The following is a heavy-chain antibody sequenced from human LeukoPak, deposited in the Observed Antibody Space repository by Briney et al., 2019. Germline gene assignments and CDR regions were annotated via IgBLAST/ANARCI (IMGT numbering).Heavy chain of an antibody. Sequence: PSETLSLTCTVSGGSISSYYWSWIRQPPGKALEWIGYIYYSGITNYNPSLKSRVTISLDTSRNQFSLKLSSVTAADTAVYYCARSRVYGSGSINWFDPWGQGTLVTVSS. J-gene: IGHJ5*02. D-gene: IGHD3-10*01. V-gene: IGHV4-59*12. CDR2: IYYSGIT. CDR1: GGSISSYY. CDR3: ARSRVYGSGSINWFDP.